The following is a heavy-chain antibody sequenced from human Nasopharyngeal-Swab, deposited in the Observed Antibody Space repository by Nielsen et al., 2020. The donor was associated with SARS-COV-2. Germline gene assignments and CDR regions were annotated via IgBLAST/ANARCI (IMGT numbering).Heavy chain of an antibody. CDR3: ARDGRSSWYFDL. Sequence: SETRSLTGTVSGGSISSYYWSWIRQPPGKGLEWIGYIYYSGSTNYNPSLKSRVTISVDTSKNQFSLKLSSVTAADTAIYYCARDGRSSWYFDLWGRGTLVTVSS. V-gene: IGHV4-59*01. J-gene: IGHJ2*01. CDR2: IYYSGST. CDR1: GGSISSYY.